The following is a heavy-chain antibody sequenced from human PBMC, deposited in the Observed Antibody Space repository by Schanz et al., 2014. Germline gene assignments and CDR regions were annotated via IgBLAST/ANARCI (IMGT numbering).Heavy chain of an antibody. CDR3: GEYGSDSYSDP. D-gene: IGHD3-10*01. Sequence: QVQLVQSGAELKKPGSSVKVSCKASGGTFDSYTLNWMRQARGQGPELVGRIVPLVNVTVYTHGLQGRVTISADSSTGPTYMELRNLRSEDTAVYYCGEYGSDSYSDPWGQGTLVTVSS. V-gene: IGHV1-69*02. J-gene: IGHJ5*02. CDR1: GGTFDSYT. CDR2: IVPLVNVT.